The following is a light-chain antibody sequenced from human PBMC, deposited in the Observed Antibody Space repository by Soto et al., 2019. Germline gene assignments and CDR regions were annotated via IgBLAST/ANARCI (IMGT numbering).Light chain of an antibody. V-gene: IGLV2-14*01. CDR3: SSYTSTNSWV. J-gene: IGLJ3*02. CDR2: DVS. CDR1: SSDVGGYNY. Sequence: QSALTQSASVSGSPGQSITISCTGTSSDVGGYNYVSWYQQHPGKAPKLIIYDVSNRPSGVSTPFSGSKSGNTASLTISGLQAEDEADYSCSSYTSTNSWVFGGGTKLTVL.